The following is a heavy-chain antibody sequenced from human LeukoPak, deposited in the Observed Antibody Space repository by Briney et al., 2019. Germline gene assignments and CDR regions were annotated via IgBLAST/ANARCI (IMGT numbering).Heavy chain of an antibody. Sequence: SETLSLTCTVSGGSISSYYWSWIRQPPGKGLEWIGYIYYSGSTNYNPSLKSRVTISVDTSKNQFSLKLSSVTAANTAVYYCARDRVSYDSSGLDAFDIWGQGTMVTVSS. V-gene: IGHV4-59*01. J-gene: IGHJ3*02. CDR3: ARDRVSYDSSGLDAFDI. CDR2: IYYSGST. D-gene: IGHD3-22*01. CDR1: GGSISSYY.